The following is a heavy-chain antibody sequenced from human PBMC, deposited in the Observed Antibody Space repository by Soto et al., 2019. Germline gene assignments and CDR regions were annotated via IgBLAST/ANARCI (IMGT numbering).Heavy chain of an antibody. D-gene: IGHD2-2*01. CDR2: ISAYNGNT. CDR1: GYTFTSYG. Sequence: QVQLVQSGAEVKKPGASVKVSCKASGYTFTSYGISWVRQAPGQGLEWMGWISAYNGNTNYAQKLQGRVTMTTDTTTSTAYMELRSLRSDDTAVYYCARLSSNSRGPMKYYYYYYMDVWGKGTTVTVSS. CDR3: ARLSSNSRGPMKYYYYYYMDV. J-gene: IGHJ6*03. V-gene: IGHV1-18*01.